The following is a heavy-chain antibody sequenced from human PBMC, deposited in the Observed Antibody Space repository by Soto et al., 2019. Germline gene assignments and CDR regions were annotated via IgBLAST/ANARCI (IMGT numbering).Heavy chain of an antibody. J-gene: IGHJ4*02. CDR3: AKDMGQPEYYFDY. Sequence: GGSLRLSCAASGFTFDDYTMHWVRQAPGKGLEWVSLISWDGGSTYYADSVKGRFTISRDNSKNSLYLQMNSLRTEDTALYYCAKDMGQPEYYFDYWGQGTLVTVSS. V-gene: IGHV3-43*01. CDR2: ISWDGGST. CDR1: GFTFDDYT.